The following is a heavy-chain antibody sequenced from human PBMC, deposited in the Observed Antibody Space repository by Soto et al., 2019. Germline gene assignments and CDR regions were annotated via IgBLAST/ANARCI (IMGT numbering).Heavy chain of an antibody. CDR3: ARVTLHYYDSSGYYFDWYFDL. CDR2: MNPNSGTA. CDR1: GYTFTSYD. V-gene: IGHV1-8*01. Sequence: ASVKVSCKASGYTFTSYDINWVRQATGQGLEWMGWMNPNSGTANYAQKFQGRVTITADKSTSTAYMELSSLRSEDTAVYYCARVTLHYYDSSGYYFDWYFDLWGRGTLVTVS. J-gene: IGHJ2*01. D-gene: IGHD3-22*01.